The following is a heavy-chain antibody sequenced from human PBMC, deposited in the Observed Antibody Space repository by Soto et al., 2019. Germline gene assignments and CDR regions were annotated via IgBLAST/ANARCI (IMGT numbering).Heavy chain of an antibody. J-gene: IGHJ4*02. CDR1: GYSFTGYY. CDR2: INPDSGAT. CDR3: ARGDYGTGGYPFPYFDY. D-gene: IGHD2-8*02. Sequence: HEHLVQSGAEVKRPGASLKVSCKASGYSFTGYYIHWVRQAPGQGLEWMGWINPDSGATNYAQNFQGRVTLTSYPSISTASMDLTSLTSDDTAVYYCARGDYGTGGYPFPYFDYWGQGTLVIVSS. V-gene: IGHV1-2*02.